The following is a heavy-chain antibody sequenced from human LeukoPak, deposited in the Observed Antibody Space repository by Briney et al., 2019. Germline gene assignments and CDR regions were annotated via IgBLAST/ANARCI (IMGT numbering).Heavy chain of an antibody. CDR2: IYYSGST. CDR1: GGSISSGSYY. V-gene: IGHV4-61*01. D-gene: IGHD1-26*01. J-gene: IGHJ4*02. Sequence: SQTLSLTCTVSGGSISSGSYYWSWIRQPPGKGLEWIGYIYYSGSTNYNPSLKSRVTISVDTSKNQFSLKLSSVTAADTAVYYCAREVVGSKVFDYWGQGTLVTVSS. CDR3: AREVVGSKVFDY.